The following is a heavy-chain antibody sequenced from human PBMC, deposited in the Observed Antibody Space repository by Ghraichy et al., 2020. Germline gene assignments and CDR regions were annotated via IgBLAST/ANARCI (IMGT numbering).Heavy chain of an antibody. CDR3: ASIDKAYDPLYYFDY. Sequence: SETLSLTCTVSGGSISSDDYYWSWIRQPPGKGLEWLGYIYYSGSAYYNPSLESRLTISVDTSNNQFSLQLSSVTAADTAVYFCASIDKAYDPLYYFDYWGQGTLVTVCS. CDR1: GGSISSDDYY. CDR2: IYYSGSA. V-gene: IGHV4-30-4*01. D-gene: IGHD5-12*01. J-gene: IGHJ4*02.